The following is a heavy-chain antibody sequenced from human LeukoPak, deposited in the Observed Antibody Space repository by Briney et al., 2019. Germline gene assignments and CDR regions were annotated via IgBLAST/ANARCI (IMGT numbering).Heavy chain of an antibody. Sequence: TGGSLRLSCAASGFTLCIYWMSWVRQAPGKGPEWVANIKQDGDEKYYVDSVKGRFTISRDNAKNSLYLQMNSLRAEDTAVYYCARHAVTTFRFRTYNHYYMVVWGKGTTVTVSS. D-gene: IGHD4-17*01. CDR2: IKQDGDEK. J-gene: IGHJ6*03. CDR1: GFTLCIYW. V-gene: IGHV3-7*01. CDR3: ARHAVTTFRFRTYNHYYMVV.